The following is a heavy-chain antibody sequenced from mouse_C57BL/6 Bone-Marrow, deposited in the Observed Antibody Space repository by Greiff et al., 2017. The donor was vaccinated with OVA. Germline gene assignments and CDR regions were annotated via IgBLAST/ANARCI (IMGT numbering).Heavy chain of an antibody. J-gene: IGHJ1*03. Sequence: EVQLQQSGPELVKPGASVKIPCKASGYTFTDYNMDWVKQSHGKSLEWIGDINPNNGGTIYNQKFKGKATLTVDKSSSTAYMELRSLTSEDTAVYYCARCDYDYGEWYFDVWGTGTTVTVSS. CDR1: GYTFTDYN. D-gene: IGHD2-4*01. V-gene: IGHV1-18*01. CDR2: INPNNGGT. CDR3: ARCDYDYGEWYFDV.